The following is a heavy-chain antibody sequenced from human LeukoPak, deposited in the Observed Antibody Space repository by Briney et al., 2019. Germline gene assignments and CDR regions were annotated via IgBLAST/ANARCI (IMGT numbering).Heavy chain of an antibody. CDR3: AKGYSTMAVFDY. J-gene: IGHJ4*02. D-gene: IGHD6-13*01. CDR2: ISGSGGST. CDR1: GFTFSNAY. Sequence: PGGSLRLSCAASGFTFSNAYMSWVRQAPGKGLEWVSAISGSGGSTYYADSVKGRFTISRDNSKNTLYLQMNSLRAEDTAVYYCAKGYSTMAVFDYWGQGTLVTVSS. V-gene: IGHV3-23*01.